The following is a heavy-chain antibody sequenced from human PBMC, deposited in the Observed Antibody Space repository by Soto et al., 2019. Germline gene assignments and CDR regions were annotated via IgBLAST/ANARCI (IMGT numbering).Heavy chain of an antibody. V-gene: IGHV1-69*02. D-gene: IGHD3-10*01. J-gene: IGHJ6*03. CDR3: ARDGSEGRYYYDMDV. CDR2: IIPILGIA. CDR1: GGTFSSYT. Sequence: QVQLVQSGAEVKKPGSSVKVSCKASGGTFSSYTISWVRQAPGQGLEWMGRIIPILGIANYAQMFQGRVTITADKSTSTAYMELSRLRSEDTAVYSCARDGSEGRYYYDMDVRGKGTTVTVSS.